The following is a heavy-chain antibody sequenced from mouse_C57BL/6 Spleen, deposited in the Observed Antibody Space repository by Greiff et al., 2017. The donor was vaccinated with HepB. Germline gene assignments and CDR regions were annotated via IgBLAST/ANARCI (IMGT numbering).Heavy chain of an antibody. CDR3: ARDRRNYAMDY. CDR2: IYPGDGDT. J-gene: IGHJ4*01. CDR1: GYAFSSSW. Sequence: VQLQQSGPELVKPGASVKISCKASGYAFSSSWMNWVKQRPGKGLEWIGRIYPGDGDTNYNGKFKGKATLTADKSSSTAYMQLSSLTSEDSAVYFCARDRRNYAMDYGGQGTSVTVSS. V-gene: IGHV1-82*01.